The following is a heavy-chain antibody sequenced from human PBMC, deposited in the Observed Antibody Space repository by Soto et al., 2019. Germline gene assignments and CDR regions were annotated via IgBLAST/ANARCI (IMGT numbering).Heavy chain of an antibody. CDR2: ILSKAGNYAT. J-gene: IGHJ4*02. V-gene: IGHV3-73*01. CDR3: IRGGSPYYYDY. Sequence: EVQLVESGGGLVQPGGSLKLSCAASGFIFSGSAVHWVRQAAGTGREWVGRILSKAGNYATAYPASMKGRFTISSDDSENTAFLQMNSLKTEDTAVYYCIRGGSPYYYDYWGQGTLVAVAS. CDR1: GFIFSGSA.